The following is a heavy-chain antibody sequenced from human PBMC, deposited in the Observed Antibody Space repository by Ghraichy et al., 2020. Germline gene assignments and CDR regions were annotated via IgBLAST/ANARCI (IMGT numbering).Heavy chain of an antibody. V-gene: IGHV3-49*04. D-gene: IGHD4-17*01. J-gene: IGHJ6*02. CDR2: IRSKAYGGTT. CDR1: GFTFGDYA. Sequence: GGSLRLSCTASGFTFGDYAMSWVRQAPGKGLEWVGFIRSKAYGGTTEYAASVKGRFTVSRDDSKSIAYLQMNSLKTEDTAVYYCTRDLYGDYYYGMDVWGQGTTVTVSS. CDR3: TRDLYGDYYYGMDV.